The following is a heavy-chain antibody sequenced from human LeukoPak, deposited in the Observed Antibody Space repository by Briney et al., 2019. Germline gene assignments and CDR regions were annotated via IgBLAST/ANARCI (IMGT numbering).Heavy chain of an antibody. J-gene: IGHJ4*02. CDR3: ARGLPSWYFDY. D-gene: IGHD6-13*01. CDR2: INPNSGGT. CDR1: GYTFTGYY. V-gene: IGHV1-2*02. Sequence: GASVTVSFKASGYTFTGYYMHWVRQAPGQGLEWMGWINPNSGGTNYAQKFQVRVTITRDTSISTAYMELSRLRSDDTAVYYCARGLPSWYFDYWGQGTLVTVSS.